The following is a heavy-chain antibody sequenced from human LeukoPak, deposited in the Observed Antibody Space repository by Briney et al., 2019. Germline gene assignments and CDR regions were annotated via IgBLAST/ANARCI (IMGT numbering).Heavy chain of an antibody. D-gene: IGHD4-17*01. CDR1: GFSFSIHD. CDR2: ISNSDNST. CDR3: AREFDGDYGPNWYFDL. J-gene: IGHJ2*01. V-gene: IGHV3-23*01. Sequence: PGGSLRLSCAASGFSFSIHDMTWVRQAPGKGLEWVSTISNSDNSTYYADSVKGRFTFSRDNSKNTLYLQMNSLRAEDTAIYYCAREFDGDYGPNWYFDLWGRGTLVTVSS.